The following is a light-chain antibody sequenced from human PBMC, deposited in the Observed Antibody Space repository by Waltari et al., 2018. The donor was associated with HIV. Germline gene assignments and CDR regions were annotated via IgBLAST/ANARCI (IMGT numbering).Light chain of an antibody. V-gene: IGLV3-27*01. CDR2: KDS. CDR1: VVAKKY. CDR3: YSAADNIGV. J-gene: IGLJ3*02. Sequence: SYELTQPSSVSVSPGQTARITCTGDVVAKKYARWFQQKPGQAAVLVIYKDSERPSGIPERFSGSSSGTTGTLTISGAQVEDEADYYCYSAADNIGVFGGGTKLTVL.